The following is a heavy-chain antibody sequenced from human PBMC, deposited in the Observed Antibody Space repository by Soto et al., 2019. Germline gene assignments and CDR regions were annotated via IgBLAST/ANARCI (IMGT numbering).Heavy chain of an antibody. CDR2: INHSGST. Sequence: QVQLQQWGAGLLKPSETLSLTCAVYGGSFSCYYWSWIRQPPGKGLEWIGEINHSGSTNYNPSLKSRVTISVDTPKNQFSLKLSSVTAADTAVYYCARAPGFCSSTSCSLYYYYGMDVWGQGTTVTVSS. V-gene: IGHV4-34*01. CDR1: GGSFSCYY. D-gene: IGHD2-2*01. CDR3: ARAPGFCSSTSCSLYYYYGMDV. J-gene: IGHJ6*02.